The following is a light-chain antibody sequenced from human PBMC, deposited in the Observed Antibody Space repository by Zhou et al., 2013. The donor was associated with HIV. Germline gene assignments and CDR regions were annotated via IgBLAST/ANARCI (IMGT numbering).Light chain of an antibody. J-gene: IGKJ4*01. CDR3: QHYGSSPTVT. V-gene: IGKV3-20*01. CDR2: GAS. CDR1: QSVSSK. Sequence: EIVMTQSPATLSVSPGEGATLSCRASQSVSSKLAWYQQKPGQAPRLLIYGASNRATGIPDRFSGSGSGTDFTLTISRLEPEDFAVYYCQHYGSSPTVTFGGGTKVEIK.